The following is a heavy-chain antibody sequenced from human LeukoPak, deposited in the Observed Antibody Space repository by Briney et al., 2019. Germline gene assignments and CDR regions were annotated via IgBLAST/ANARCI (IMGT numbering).Heavy chain of an antibody. CDR2: ISGGGGST. D-gene: IGHD3-22*01. J-gene: IGHJ4*02. CDR3: VRDDDRPDNGLDY. CDR1: GFTFSSYA. Sequence: GGSLRLSCAASGFTFSSYAMGWVRQAPGKGLEWVSAISGGGGSTYFADSVKGRFTISRDNSKNTLYLQMNSLRAEDMAIYYCVRDDDRPDNGLDYWGQGTLVTVSS. V-gene: IGHV3-23*01.